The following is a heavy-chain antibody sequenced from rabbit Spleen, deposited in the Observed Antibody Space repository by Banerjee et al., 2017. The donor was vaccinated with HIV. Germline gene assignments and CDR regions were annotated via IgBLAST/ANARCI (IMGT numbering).Heavy chain of an antibody. V-gene: IGHV1S47*01. J-gene: IGHJ3*01. CDR3: ARARDTYDDIGDYARLDL. Sequence: QEQLVESGGGLVQPEGSLTLTCKASGFDFSSNAMCWVRQAPGKGPEWIACIDNRNGNIYYASWVNGRFTSSKISSTTVDLKMTSLTAADTATYFCARARDTYDDIGDYARLDLWGQGTLVTVS. CDR2: IDNRNGNI. CDR1: GFDFSSNA. D-gene: IGHD2-1*01.